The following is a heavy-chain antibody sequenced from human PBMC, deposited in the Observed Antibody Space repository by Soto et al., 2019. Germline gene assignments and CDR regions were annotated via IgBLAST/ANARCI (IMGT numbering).Heavy chain of an antibody. J-gene: IGHJ3*02. CDR3: SRRFYSSSWNDSFDI. Sequence: GVLRLSCAASGFTFSGSAMHWVRQASGKGLEWVGRIRSKANSYATAYAASVKGRFTISRDDSKNTAYLKMNSMKTEDTAVYYFSRRFYSSSWNDSFDIWGQGTMVTVSS. CDR1: GFTFSGSA. V-gene: IGHV3-73*01. CDR2: IRSKANSYAT. D-gene: IGHD6-13*01.